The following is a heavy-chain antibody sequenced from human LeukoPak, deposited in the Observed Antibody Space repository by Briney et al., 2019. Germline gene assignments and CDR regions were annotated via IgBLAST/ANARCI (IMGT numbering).Heavy chain of an antibody. CDR3: ARLVPETASLDY. J-gene: IGHJ4*02. CDR1: GGSISSYY. Sequence: SETLSLTCTVSGGSISSYYWSWIRQPPGKGLGWIGYIYYSGSTNYNPSLKSRVSTSADTSKKQFSLKLSSVTAADTAVYYCARLVPETASLDYWGQGTLVTVSS. V-gene: IGHV4-59*08. CDR2: IYYSGST. D-gene: IGHD6-6*01.